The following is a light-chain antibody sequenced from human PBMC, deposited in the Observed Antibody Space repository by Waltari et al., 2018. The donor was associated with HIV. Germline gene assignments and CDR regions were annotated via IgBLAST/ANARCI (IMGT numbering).Light chain of an antibody. J-gene: IGLJ1*01. Sequence: QSVLTQPPSVSGAPGQRSTTSSTGGSSTIGPGYDDHGFQQLPGTAPKLLIYGNTNSPSGVPDRFSGSKSGTSASLAITGLQAEDEADYYCQSYDSGLTAYVFGTGTKVTVL. CDR3: QSYDSGLTAYV. CDR2: GNT. CDR1: SSTIGPGYD. V-gene: IGLV1-40*01.